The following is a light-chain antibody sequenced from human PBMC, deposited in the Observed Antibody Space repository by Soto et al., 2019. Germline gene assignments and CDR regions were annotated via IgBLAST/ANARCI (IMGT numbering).Light chain of an antibody. J-gene: IGKJ2*01. Sequence: EIVLTQSPGTVSLSPGERATLSCRASQSVSSRNLAWYRQKPGQAPSLLIFVTSNRATGIPDRFSGSASGTDFTRTISRLLPADCAVYYCLRYGDSPPAYTFGQGTKL. CDR2: VTS. CDR3: LRYGDSPPAYT. V-gene: IGKV3-20*01. CDR1: QSVSSRN.